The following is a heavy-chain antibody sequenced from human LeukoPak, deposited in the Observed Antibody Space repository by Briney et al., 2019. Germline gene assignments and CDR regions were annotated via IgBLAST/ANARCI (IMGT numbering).Heavy chain of an antibody. CDR3: ASLRDILPRPKGYFDL. CDR2: VYDSGSA. Sequence: SETRSLTCTVSGVSISTYYWSWIRQPPGKGVDGMGYVYDSGSANYNPSLTSRVTISVATSQNQSSLKLSSVTAADTAVYYCASLRDILPRPKGYFDLWGRGTLVAVSS. V-gene: IGHV4-59*01. J-gene: IGHJ2*01. D-gene: IGHD3-9*01. CDR1: GVSISTYY.